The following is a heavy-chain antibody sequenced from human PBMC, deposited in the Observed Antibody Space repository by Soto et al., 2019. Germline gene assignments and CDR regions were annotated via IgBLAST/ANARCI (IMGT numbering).Heavy chain of an antibody. D-gene: IGHD3-3*01. CDR2: INHSGRT. CDR1: GGSFSGYY. J-gene: IGHJ4*02. V-gene: IGHV4-34*01. CDR3: ARDEPGLRFLGY. Sequence: QVQLQQWGAGLLKPSETLSLTCAVYGGSFSGYYWNWIRQSPGKGLEWIGEINHSGRTNYNPSLKSRVTISVDTSKTQFSLKLSSVTAADTAVYYCARDEPGLRFLGYWGQGTRVTVSS.